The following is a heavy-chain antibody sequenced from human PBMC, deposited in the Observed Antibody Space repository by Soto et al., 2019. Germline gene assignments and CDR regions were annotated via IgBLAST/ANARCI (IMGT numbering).Heavy chain of an antibody. D-gene: IGHD1-1*01. J-gene: IGHJ5*02. CDR1: GFTLSSYF. Sequence: EVQLLESGGGMVQPGGSLRLSCVASGFTLSSYFMTWVRQAPGKGLEWVSAISNSGGSTYYADSVKARFTISRDNSHNTLYVQMNNLRAEDTARYYCAKDLEKWLVQLGGLDTWGQGAQVTVSS. V-gene: IGHV3-23*01. CDR3: AKDLEKWLVQLGGLDT. CDR2: ISNSGGST.